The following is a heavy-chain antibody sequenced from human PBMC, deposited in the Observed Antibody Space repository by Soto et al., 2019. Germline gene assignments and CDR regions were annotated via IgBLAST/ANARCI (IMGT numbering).Heavy chain of an antibody. Sequence: LRLSCAASGFTFSNYWMHWVRQSPGKGLVWVSRINSDETITSYAGSVKGRFTISRDNAKNTLYLQMSSLRVEDTALYYCVCFECGRTAVVTAMEANGYWGQGTLVTVSS. V-gene: IGHV3-74*01. CDR2: INSDETIT. CDR3: VCFECGRTAVVTAMEANGY. CDR1: GFTFSNYW. J-gene: IGHJ4*02. D-gene: IGHD2-21*02.